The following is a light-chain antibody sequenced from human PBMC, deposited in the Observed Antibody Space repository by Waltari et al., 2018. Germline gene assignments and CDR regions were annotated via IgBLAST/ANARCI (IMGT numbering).Light chain of an antibody. CDR2: AVT. CDR3: SSYGGANNWV. CDR1: SNDVGGHEY. V-gene: IGLV2-8*01. Sequence: QSALTQPHSASGSLGQSVAISCTGTSNDVGGHEYVSWYQHHPGRAPKLILYAVTKRPSGVPDRFSGSKSGNTASLTVSGLQGDDEADYYCSSYGGANNWVFGGGTKVTVL. J-gene: IGLJ3*02.